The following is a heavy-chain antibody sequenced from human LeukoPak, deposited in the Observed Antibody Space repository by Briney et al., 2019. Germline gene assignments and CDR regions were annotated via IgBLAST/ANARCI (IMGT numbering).Heavy chain of an antibody. CDR3: ARANVDFWSGSSNWFDP. D-gene: IGHD3-3*01. CDR1: GGSISSGDYY. J-gene: IGHJ5*02. Sequence: PSQTLSLTCTVSGGSISSGDYYWSWIRQPPGKGLEWIGYIYYSGSTYYNPSLKSRVTISVDTSKNRFSLKLSSVTAADTAVYYCARANVDFWSGSSNWFDPWGQGTLVTVSS. V-gene: IGHV4-30-4*08. CDR2: IYYSGST.